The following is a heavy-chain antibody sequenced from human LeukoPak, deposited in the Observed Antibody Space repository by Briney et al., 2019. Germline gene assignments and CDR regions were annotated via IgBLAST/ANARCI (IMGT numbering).Heavy chain of an antibody. CDR1: GFTFSSYW. V-gene: IGHV3-21*01. CDR2: ISSSSSYI. CDR3: ARDPGDGYNAYYYYYYMDV. Sequence: PGGSLRLSCAASGFTFSSYWMSWVRQAPGKGLEWVSSISSSSSYIYYADSVKGRFTISRDNAKNSLYLQMNSLRAEDTAVYYCARDPGDGYNAYYYYYYMDVWGKGTTVTVSS. J-gene: IGHJ6*03. D-gene: IGHD5-24*01.